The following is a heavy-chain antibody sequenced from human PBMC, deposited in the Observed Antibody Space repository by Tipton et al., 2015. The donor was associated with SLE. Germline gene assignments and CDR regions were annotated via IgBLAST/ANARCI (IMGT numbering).Heavy chain of an antibody. CDR1: GFTFSSYE. CDR2: IYYSGST. V-gene: IGHV4-59*01. D-gene: IGHD4-17*01. Sequence: LRLSCAASGFTFSSYEMNWIRQHPGKGLEWIGYIYYSGSTNYNPSLKSRVTISVDTSKNQFSLKLSSVTAADTAVYYCATQVGFTVTTYWYFDLWGRGTLVTVSS. CDR3: ATQVGFTVTTYWYFDL. J-gene: IGHJ2*01.